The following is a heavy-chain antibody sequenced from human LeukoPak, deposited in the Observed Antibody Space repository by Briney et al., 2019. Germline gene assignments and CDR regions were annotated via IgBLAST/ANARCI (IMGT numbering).Heavy chain of an antibody. V-gene: IGHV3-30*02. CDR3: AKTGSSSWGYFDY. CDR2: IRNDGTIK. J-gene: IGHJ4*02. D-gene: IGHD6-13*01. Sequence: GGSLRLSCAASGFTFSSYAMSWVRQAPGKGLEWVAFIRNDGTIKYYADSVKGRFTISRDNSKNTLYLQMNSLRAEDTAVYYCAKTGSSSWGYFDYWGQGTLVTVSS. CDR1: GFTFSSYA.